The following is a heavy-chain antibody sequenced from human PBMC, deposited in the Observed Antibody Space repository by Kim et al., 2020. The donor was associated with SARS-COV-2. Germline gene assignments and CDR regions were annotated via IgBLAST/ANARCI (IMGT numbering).Heavy chain of an antibody. CDR2: ISGSGGST. Sequence: GGSLRLSCAASGFTFSSYAMSWVRQAPGKGLEWVSAISGSGGSTYYADSVKGRFTISRDNSKNTLYLHMNSLRAEDTAVYYCAKGGSAAWVGRPLPTIDYWGQGTLVTVSS. D-gene: IGHD6-13*01. J-gene: IGHJ4*02. CDR1: GFTFSSYA. V-gene: IGHV3-23*01. CDR3: AKGGSAAWVGRPLPTIDY.